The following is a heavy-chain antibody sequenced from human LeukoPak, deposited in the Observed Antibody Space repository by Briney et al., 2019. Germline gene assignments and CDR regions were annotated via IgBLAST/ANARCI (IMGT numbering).Heavy chain of an antibody. J-gene: IGHJ4*02. CDR2: ISGTGNTI. V-gene: IGHV3-48*03. CDR1: GXTFSTYE. Sequence: SLRXSCAASGXTFSTYEMNWVRQAPGKGPEWLSYISGTGNTIYYGDSVKGRFTISRDNAKNSLYLQMNSLRDEDTALYYCAREGDYDHFDYWGQGSLVTVSS. D-gene: IGHD3-22*01. CDR3: AREGDYDHFDY.